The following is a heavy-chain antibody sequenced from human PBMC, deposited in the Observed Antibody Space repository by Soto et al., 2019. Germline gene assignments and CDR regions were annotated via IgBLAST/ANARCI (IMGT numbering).Heavy chain of an antibody. CDR3: DGVRSLTSNALDV. Sequence: QVQLVESGGGLVRPGGSLRLSCAASGFTFSTFYMNWVRQAPGKGLEWVSCLSIESTFISYADSVKGRFTSSRDNSEKSMIPPMDKLRVVDTAVKYFDGVRSLTSNALDVWGQGTVVTVSS. CDR1: GFTFSTFY. D-gene: IGHD3-10*01. V-gene: IGHV3-11*06. J-gene: IGHJ3*01. CDR2: LSIESTFI.